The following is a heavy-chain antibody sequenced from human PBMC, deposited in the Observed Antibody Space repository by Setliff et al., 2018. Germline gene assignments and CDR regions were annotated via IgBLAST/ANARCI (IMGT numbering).Heavy chain of an antibody. CDR1: GGTFSIYT. J-gene: IGHJ3*02. Sequence: SCKASGGTFSIYTISWVRQAPGKGLEWVANINQDGSEKYFVGSVKGRFTISRDNAKNSLYLQMNSLRAEDTAVYYCALSLAAAGHDAFDIWGQGTMVTVSS. CDR2: INQDGSEK. V-gene: IGHV3-7*01. CDR3: ALSLAAAGHDAFDI. D-gene: IGHD6-13*01.